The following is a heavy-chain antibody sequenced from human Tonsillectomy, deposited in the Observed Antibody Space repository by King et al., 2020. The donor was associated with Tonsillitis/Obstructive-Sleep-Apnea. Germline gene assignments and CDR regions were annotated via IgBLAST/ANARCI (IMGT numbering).Heavy chain of an antibody. CDR1: GFPFSNVW. D-gene: IGHD3-22*01. Sequence: QLVQSGGGLVKPGGSLRLSCAASGFPFSNVWMNWVRQAPGKGLEWVGRIKSKTDGGTTDYAASVKGRFTISRDDSKNTLYLQINSLKTEDTAIYYCSTGNYYDSSYYYRFDYWGQGTLVTVSS. V-gene: IGHV3-15*07. CDR3: STGNYYDSSYYYRFDY. CDR2: IKSKTDGGTT. J-gene: IGHJ4*02.